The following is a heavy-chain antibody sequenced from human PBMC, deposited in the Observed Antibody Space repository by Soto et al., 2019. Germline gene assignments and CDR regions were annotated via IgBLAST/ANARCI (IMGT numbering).Heavy chain of an antibody. CDR1: GGSISSSSYY. D-gene: IGHD3-3*01. V-gene: IGHV4-39*01. CDR3: ARHRTDYDFWSGYLHYFDY. J-gene: IGHJ4*02. Sequence: SETLSLTCTVSGGSISSSSYYWGWIRQPPGKGLEWIGSIYYSGSTYYNPSLKSRVTISVDTSKNQFSLKLSSVTAADTAVYYCARHRTDYDFWSGYLHYFDYWGQGTLVTVSS. CDR2: IYYSGST.